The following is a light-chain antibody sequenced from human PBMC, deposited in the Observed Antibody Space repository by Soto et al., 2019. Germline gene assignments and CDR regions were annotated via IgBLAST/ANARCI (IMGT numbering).Light chain of an antibody. Sequence: EIVLTQSPGTLSLSPGERATLSCRASQSVSSSYLAWYQQKPGQAPRILLYGASSRATGIPDRFSGSGSGTDFTLTISRLEPEDFAVYYCQRYARFDQGTKVEIK. V-gene: IGKV3-20*01. J-gene: IGKJ1*01. CDR3: QRYAR. CDR1: QSVSSSY. CDR2: GAS.